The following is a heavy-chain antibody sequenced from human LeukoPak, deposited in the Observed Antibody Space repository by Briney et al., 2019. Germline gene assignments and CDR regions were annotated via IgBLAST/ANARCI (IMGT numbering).Heavy chain of an antibody. Sequence: GGSLRLSCTASGFTFSRNGMHWVRQAPGKGLEWVAFIKRDESEKWYLNSVRGRFTISRDNSKNTLYLQMNSLRAEDTAVYYCAREQTRGGDLDYWGQGALVTVSS. CDR3: AREQTRGGDLDY. J-gene: IGHJ4*02. CDR1: GFTFSRNG. CDR2: IKRDESEK. D-gene: IGHD2-21*02. V-gene: IGHV3-30*19.